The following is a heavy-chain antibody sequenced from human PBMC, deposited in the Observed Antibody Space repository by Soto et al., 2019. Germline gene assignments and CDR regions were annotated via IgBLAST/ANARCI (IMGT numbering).Heavy chain of an antibody. CDR2: MNYSGRT. CDR1: GGFVSSGSYY. CDR3: ARRGGGGYPFYFDS. Sequence: SETLSLTCAVYGGFVSSGSYYWSWIRQTPGKGLEWIGEMNYSGRTHFNPSLKSRVTISLQTSKTQFSLKLSSVTAADTAVYYCARRGGGGYPFYFDSWGQGTLVTVSS. J-gene: IGHJ4*02. D-gene: IGHD1-26*01. V-gene: IGHV4-61*01.